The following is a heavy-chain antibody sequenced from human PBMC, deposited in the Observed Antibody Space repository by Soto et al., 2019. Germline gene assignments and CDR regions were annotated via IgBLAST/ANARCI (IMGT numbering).Heavy chain of an antibody. CDR2: INHSGST. CDR3: AGVAGSYFDY. V-gene: IGHV4-34*01. Sequence: SETLSLTCAVYGGSFSGYYWSWIRQPPGKGLEWIGEINHSGSTNYNPSLKSRVTISVDTSKNQFSLKLSSVTAADTAVYYCAGVAGSYFDYWGQGNLVTSPQ. CDR1: GGSFSGYY. J-gene: IGHJ4*02. D-gene: IGHD6-19*01.